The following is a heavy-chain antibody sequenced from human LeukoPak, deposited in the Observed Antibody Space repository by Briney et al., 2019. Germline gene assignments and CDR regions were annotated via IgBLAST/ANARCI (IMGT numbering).Heavy chain of an antibody. J-gene: IGHJ5*02. V-gene: IGHV4-59*12. D-gene: IGHD3-10*01. Sequence: KPSETLSLTCTVSGGSISSYYWSWIRQPPGKGLEWIGYIYYSGSTNYNPSLKGRVTISVDTSKNQFSLKLSSVTAADTAVYYCARVTRGVYNWFDPWGQGTLVTVSS. CDR1: GGSISSYY. CDR3: ARVTRGVYNWFDP. CDR2: IYYSGST.